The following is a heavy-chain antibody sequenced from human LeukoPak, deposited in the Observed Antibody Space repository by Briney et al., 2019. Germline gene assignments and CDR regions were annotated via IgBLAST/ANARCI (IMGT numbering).Heavy chain of an antibody. D-gene: IGHD3-3*01. CDR3: ARALGTNDFWSGYYTSPTFDY. J-gene: IGHJ4*02. V-gene: IGHV4-59*01. Sequence: SETLSLTCTVSGGSISSYYWSWIRQPPGKGLEWIGYIYYSGSTNYNPSLKSRVTISVDTSKNQFSLKLSSVTAADTAVYYCARALGTNDFWSGYYTSPTFDYWGQGTLVTVSS. CDR1: GGSISSYY. CDR2: IYYSGST.